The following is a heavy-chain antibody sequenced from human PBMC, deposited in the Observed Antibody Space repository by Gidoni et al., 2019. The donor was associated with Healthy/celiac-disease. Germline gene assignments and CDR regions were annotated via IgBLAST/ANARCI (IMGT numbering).Heavy chain of an antibody. D-gene: IGHD2-15*01. V-gene: IGHV3-30*03. J-gene: IGHJ5*02. CDR1: GFTFSSYG. CDR2: ISYDGSNK. CDR3: AVGWFDP. Sequence: QVQLVESGGGVVQPGRSLRLSCAASGFTFSSYGMHWVRQAPGKGLEWVAVISYDGSNKYYADSVKGRFTISRDNSKNTLYLQMNSLRAEDTAVYYCAVGWFDPWGQGTLVTVSS.